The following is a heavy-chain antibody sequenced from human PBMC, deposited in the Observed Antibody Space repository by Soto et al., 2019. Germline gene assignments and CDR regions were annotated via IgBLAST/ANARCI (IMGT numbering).Heavy chain of an antibody. J-gene: IGHJ3*02. V-gene: IGHV1-3*01. CDR1: GYTFSAYT. Sequence: QAQLVQSGAEMKKPGASVKVSCKATGYTFSAYTMNWVRQAPGQSLEWMGWINAGSGNTKYSQNCQGRVSITRDTAASTVDRELTGRTSEDTAVYYCARDTETLGPRANDALDIWGQGTMGTVSS. CDR2: INAGSGNT. D-gene: IGHD3-3*02. CDR3: ARDTETLGPRANDALDI.